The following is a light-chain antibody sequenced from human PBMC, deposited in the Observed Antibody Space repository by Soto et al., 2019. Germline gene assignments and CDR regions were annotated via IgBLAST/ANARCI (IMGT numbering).Light chain of an antibody. CDR3: AAWDDSLNA. J-gene: IGLJ1*01. V-gene: IGLV1-44*01. CDR2: SNN. CDR1: SSNIGSNT. Sequence: QSVLTQPPSASGTPGQRVTICCSGSSSNIGSNTVNWYQQLPGTAPKLLIYSNNQRPSGVPDRFSGSKSGTSASLAISGLQSEDEADYYCAAWDDSLNAFGTGTKLTVL.